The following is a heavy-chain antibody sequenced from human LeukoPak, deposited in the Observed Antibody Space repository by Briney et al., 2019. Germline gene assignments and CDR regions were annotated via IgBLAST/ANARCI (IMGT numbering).Heavy chain of an antibody. V-gene: IGHV1-24*01. Sequence: GASVKVSCKVSGYTLTELSMHWVRQAPGKGLEWMGGFDPEDGETIYAQKFQGRVTMTEDTSTDTAYMELSSLRSEDTAVYYCAIGLAYGSSPGYFDYWGQGTPVTVSS. CDR3: AIGLAYGSSPGYFDY. CDR2: FDPEDGET. D-gene: IGHD6-6*01. CDR1: GYTLTELS. J-gene: IGHJ4*02.